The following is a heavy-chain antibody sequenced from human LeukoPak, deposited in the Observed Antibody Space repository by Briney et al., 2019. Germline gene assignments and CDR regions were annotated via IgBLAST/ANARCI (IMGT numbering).Heavy chain of an antibody. V-gene: IGHV4-59*01. Sequence: SETLSLACSVSGGSISDYYWNWIRQPPGKGLEWIGYIYYSGSTTYNPSLKSRVTMSVDTAKNQFSLKVRSVTAADTAVYYCARGDFCSKSNCYLRPMDVWGKGTTVTVSS. J-gene: IGHJ6*03. CDR1: GGSISDYY. CDR2: IYYSGST. D-gene: IGHD3-3*01. CDR3: ARGDFCSKSNCYLRPMDV.